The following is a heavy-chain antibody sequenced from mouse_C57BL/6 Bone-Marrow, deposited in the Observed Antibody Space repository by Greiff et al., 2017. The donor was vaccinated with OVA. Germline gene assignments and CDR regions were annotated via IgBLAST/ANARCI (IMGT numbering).Heavy chain of an antibody. CDR3: ARVTTVVATLNWYFDV. CDR1: GYTFTSYW. Sequence: QVQLKQPGAELVKPGASVKLSCKASGYTFTSYWMLWVKQRPGQGLEWIGMIHPNSGSTNYNEKFKSKATLTVDKSSSTAYMQLSSLTSEDSAVYYCARVTTVVATLNWYFDVWGTGTTVTVSS. J-gene: IGHJ1*03. V-gene: IGHV1-64*01. CDR2: IHPNSGST. D-gene: IGHD1-1*01.